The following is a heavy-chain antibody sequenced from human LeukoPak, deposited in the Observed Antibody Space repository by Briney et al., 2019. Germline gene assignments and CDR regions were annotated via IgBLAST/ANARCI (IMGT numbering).Heavy chain of an antibody. V-gene: IGHV4-4*07. CDR1: GVSISGYY. CDR3: ARGDDSSGQGY. J-gene: IGHJ4*02. D-gene: IGHD3-22*01. CDR2: IHTSGST. Sequence: SETLSPTCTVSGVSISGYYWSWTRQPAGRGLEWIGRIHTSGSTNYNPSLKSRVTMSVDTSKNQFSLKLSSVTAADTAVYYCARGDDSSGQGYWGQGTLVTVSS.